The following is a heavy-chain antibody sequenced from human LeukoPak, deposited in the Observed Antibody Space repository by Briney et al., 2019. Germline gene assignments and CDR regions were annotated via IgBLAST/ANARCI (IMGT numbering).Heavy chain of an antibody. Sequence: GGSLRPSCAASGFIFNTNAMTWVRQAPGKGLEWVSTITGSDDSSFYANSVKGRFTISRDNSKNTVFLHMTSLRAEDTAVYYCTKFDNWGQGVLVIVSS. CDR1: GFIFNTNA. CDR3: TKFDN. J-gene: IGHJ4*02. V-gene: IGHV3-23*01. CDR2: ITGSDDSS.